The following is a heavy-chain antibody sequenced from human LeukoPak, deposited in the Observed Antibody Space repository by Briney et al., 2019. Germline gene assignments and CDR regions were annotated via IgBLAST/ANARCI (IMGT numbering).Heavy chain of an antibody. CDR1: GFTFSSYS. CDR2: ISSSSSYI. V-gene: IGHV3-21*01. Sequence: GGSLRLSCAASGFTFSSYSVNWVRQAPGKGLEWVSSISSSSSYIYYADSAKGRFTISRDNAKNSLYLQMNSLRAEDTAVYYCASGPGLWFGELEAFDIWGQGTMVTVSS. J-gene: IGHJ3*02. CDR3: ASGPGLWFGELEAFDI. D-gene: IGHD3-10*01.